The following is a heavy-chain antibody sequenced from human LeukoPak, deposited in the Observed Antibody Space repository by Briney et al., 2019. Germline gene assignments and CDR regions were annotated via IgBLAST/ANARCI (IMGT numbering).Heavy chain of an antibody. J-gene: IGHJ4*02. CDR1: GDSIRRNY. V-gene: IGHV4-59*08. Sequence: SSETLSLTCGISGDSIRRNYWSWIRQPPGKGLEWIGYIHYSGNTNYNPSLKSRVSISVDTSKNRFSLKLTSVTAADTAVYYCAAYRSGTHYNSYYFDDWGQGTLVIVSS. D-gene: IGHD3-10*01. CDR3: AAYRSGTHYNSYYFDD. CDR2: IHYSGNT.